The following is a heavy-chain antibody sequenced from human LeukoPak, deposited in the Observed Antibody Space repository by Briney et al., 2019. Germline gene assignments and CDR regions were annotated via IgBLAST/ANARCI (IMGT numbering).Heavy chain of an antibody. CDR3: ARGPDSYGYPYYFDS. J-gene: IGHJ4*02. Sequence: ASVKVSCKASGGTFSSYAISWVRQAPGQGLEWMGGIIPIFGTANYAQKFQGRVTITADESTSTAYMELSSLRSEDTAVYYCARGPDSYGYPYYFDSWGQGTLVTVSS. CDR2: IIPIFGTA. CDR1: GGTFSSYA. D-gene: IGHD5-18*01. V-gene: IGHV1-69*13.